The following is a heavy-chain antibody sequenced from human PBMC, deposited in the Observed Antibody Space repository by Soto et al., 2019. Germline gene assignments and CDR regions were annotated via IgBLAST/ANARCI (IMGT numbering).Heavy chain of an antibody. CDR2: FRDSRNP. J-gene: IGHJ4*02. D-gene: IGHD2-15*01. CDR3: AREGRGNTPLDY. Sequence: PSETLSLTCAVRGDCINIYYWNWLRQPPGKGLEWIGYFRDSRNPTYNPSLKSRVTISVDSSRNQFSLKLTSVTAADTAVYYCAREGRGNTPLDYWGQGSLVTVSP. CDR1: GDCINIYY. V-gene: IGHV4-59*01.